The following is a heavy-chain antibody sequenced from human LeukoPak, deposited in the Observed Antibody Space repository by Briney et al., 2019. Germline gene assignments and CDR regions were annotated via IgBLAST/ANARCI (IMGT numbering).Heavy chain of an antibody. V-gene: IGHV1-24*01. CDR3: ATDLNYDSSGYPYYYYGMDV. D-gene: IGHD3-22*01. CDR2: FDPEEGET. Sequence: ASVKVSCKVSGYTLTELSMHWVRQAPGKGLEWMGGFDPEEGETIYAQKFQGRVTMTEDKSTDTAYMELSSLRSEDTAVYYCATDLNYDSSGYPYYYYGMDVWGQGTTVTVSS. J-gene: IGHJ6*02. CDR1: GYTLTELS.